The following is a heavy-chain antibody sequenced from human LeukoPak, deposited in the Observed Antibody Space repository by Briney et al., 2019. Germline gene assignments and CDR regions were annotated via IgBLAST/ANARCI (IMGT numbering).Heavy chain of an antibody. V-gene: IGHV4-34*01. CDR3: ARHPTPPGTTTCNPTCFYFDS. CDR2: INHSGST. D-gene: IGHD2-2*01. CDR1: GVSFSGYY. J-gene: IGHJ4*02. Sequence: PSETLSLTCAVYGVSFSGYYWSWIRQPPGKGLEWIREINHSGSTNYNPPLKSRVTISVDTSKNQFSLHLNSVTASDTAFYYCARHPTPPGTTTCNPTCFYFDSWGQGILVTVSS.